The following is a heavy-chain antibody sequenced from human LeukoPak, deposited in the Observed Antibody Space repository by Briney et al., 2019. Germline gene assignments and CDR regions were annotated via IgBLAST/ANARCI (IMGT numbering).Heavy chain of an antibody. CDR2: IIPIFGTA. Sequence: ASVKVSCKASGGTFSSYAISWVRQAPGQGLEWMGGIIPIFGTANYAQKFQGRVTITADKSTSTAYMELSSLRSEDTAVYYCASQRGDGAFIGYYYMDVWGKGTTVTISS. CDR1: GGTFSSYA. CDR3: ASQRGDGAFIGYYYMDV. D-gene: IGHD7-27*01. J-gene: IGHJ6*03. V-gene: IGHV1-69*06.